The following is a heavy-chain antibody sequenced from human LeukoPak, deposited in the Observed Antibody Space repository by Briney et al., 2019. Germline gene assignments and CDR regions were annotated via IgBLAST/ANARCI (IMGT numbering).Heavy chain of an antibody. CDR3: ARGGAAAGIYYYYYYGMDV. D-gene: IGHD6-13*01. CDR2: INHSGST. J-gene: IGHJ6*02. CDR1: GGSISSGDYY. V-gene: IGHV4-39*07. Sequence: SETLSLTCTVSGGSISSGDYYWSWIRQPPGKGLEWIGEINHSGSTNYNPSLKSRVTISVDTSKNQFSLKLSSVTAADTAVYYCARGGAAAGIYYYYYYGMDVWGQGTTVTVSS.